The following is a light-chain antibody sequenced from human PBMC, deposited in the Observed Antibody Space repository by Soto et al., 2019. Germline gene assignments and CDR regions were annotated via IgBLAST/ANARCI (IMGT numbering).Light chain of an antibody. V-gene: IGKV1-27*01. CDR3: QNYNGAPWT. Sequence: DIQMTQCPSSLSASVGDRVTITCRASQGISNYLVWYQQKPRKVPKLLIYAASTLQSGVPSRFSGSGSGTDFTLTISSLQPEDVATYYCQNYNGAPWTFGQGTKVEIK. CDR1: QGISNY. CDR2: AAS. J-gene: IGKJ1*01.